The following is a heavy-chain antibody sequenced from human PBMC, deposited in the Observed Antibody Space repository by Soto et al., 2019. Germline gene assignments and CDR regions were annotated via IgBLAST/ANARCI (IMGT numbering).Heavy chain of an antibody. D-gene: IGHD3-3*01. CDR3: ATGQGIFGVVTHLVGVRETSC. V-gene: IGHV3-23*01. Sequence: GESLRLSYAASGFTFSTYAMSWVRQAPGKGLEWVSAISGSGGSTYYADSVKGRFTISRDNSKNTLYLQMNSLRAEDTAVYYCATGQGIFGVVTHLVGVRETSCWGQGT. CDR1: GFTFSTYA. J-gene: IGHJ4*02. CDR2: ISGSGGST.